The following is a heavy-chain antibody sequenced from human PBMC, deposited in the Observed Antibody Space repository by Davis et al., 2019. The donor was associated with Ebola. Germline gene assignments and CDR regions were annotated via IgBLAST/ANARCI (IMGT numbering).Heavy chain of an antibody. D-gene: IGHD6-19*01. CDR1: GFPFSGYI. CDR3: ARDGYSNDWGDY. Sequence: PGGSLRLSCAASGFPFSGYIMNWVRQAPGKGLEWVASITGNGLYIYYADSVKGRFTISRDNAKNSLFLQMNSLRDEDTAVYYCARDGYSNDWGDYWGQGTLVTVSS. J-gene: IGHJ4*02. V-gene: IGHV3-21*01. CDR2: ITGNGLYI.